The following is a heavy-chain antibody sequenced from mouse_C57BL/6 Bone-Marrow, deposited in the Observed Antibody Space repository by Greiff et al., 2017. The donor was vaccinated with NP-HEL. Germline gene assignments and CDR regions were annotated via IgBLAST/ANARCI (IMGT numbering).Heavy chain of an antibody. V-gene: IGHV5-9*01. D-gene: IGHD1-1*01. CDR1: GFTFSSYT. CDR3: ARPITTVVDYYAMDY. CDR2: ISGGGGNT. Sequence: EVKLVESGGGLVKPGGSLKLSCAASGFTFSSYTMSWVRQTPEKRLEWVATISGGGGNTYYPDSVKGRFTISRDNAKNTLYLQMSSLRSEDTALYYCARPITTVVDYYAMDYWGQGTSVTVSS. J-gene: IGHJ4*01.